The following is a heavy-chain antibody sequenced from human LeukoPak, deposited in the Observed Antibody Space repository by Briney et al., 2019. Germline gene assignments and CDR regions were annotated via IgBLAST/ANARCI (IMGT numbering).Heavy chain of an antibody. D-gene: IGHD5-18*01. CDR3: ARVDTAMVKLFDP. Sequence: SETLSLTCTVSGGSISSSSYYWGWIRQPPVKGLEWIGSIYYSGSTYYNPSLKSRVTISVDTSKNQFSLKLSSVTAADTAVYYCARVDTAMVKLFDPWGQGTLVTVSS. CDR2: IYYSGST. CDR1: GGSISSSSYY. V-gene: IGHV4-39*01. J-gene: IGHJ5*02.